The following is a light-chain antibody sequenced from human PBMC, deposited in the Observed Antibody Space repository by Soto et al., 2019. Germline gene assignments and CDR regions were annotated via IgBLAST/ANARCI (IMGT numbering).Light chain of an antibody. Sequence: QSALTQPPSAAGSPGQSASISCTGTSSDVGGYNHVSWYQQHPGKAPKLMIYDVNKRPSGVPDRFSASKSGNTASLTVSGLQAEDEADYYCSSYAGTTYVFGTGTKLTVL. CDR2: DVN. J-gene: IGLJ1*01. CDR3: SSYAGTTYV. CDR1: SSDVGGYNH. V-gene: IGLV2-8*01.